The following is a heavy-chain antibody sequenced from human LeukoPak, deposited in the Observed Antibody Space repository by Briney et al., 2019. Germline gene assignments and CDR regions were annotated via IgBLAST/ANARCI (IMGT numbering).Heavy chain of an antibody. CDR1: GFTFGNYS. CDR2: ISTSSSYI. J-gene: IGHJ4*02. Sequence: GGSLRLSCAASGFTFGNYSMNWVRQAPGKGLEWVSSISTSSSYIYYADSVKGRFTVSRDNAKNSLYLQMNSLRAEDTAVYYCARGEWSSSPFDYWGQGTLVAVSS. CDR3: ARGEWSSSPFDY. V-gene: IGHV3-21*01. D-gene: IGHD6-6*01.